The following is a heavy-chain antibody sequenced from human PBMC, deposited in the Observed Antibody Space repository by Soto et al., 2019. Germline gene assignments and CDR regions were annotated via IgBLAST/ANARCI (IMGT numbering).Heavy chain of an antibody. CDR1: GGSFSGYY. D-gene: IGHD2-15*01. CDR3: ARRDCSGGSCYHRYYFDY. V-gene: IGHV4-34*01. Sequence: SETLSLTCAVYGGSFSGYYWSWIRQPPGKGLEWIGEINHSGSTNYNPSLKSRVTISVDTSKNQFSLKLSSVTAADTAVYYCARRDCSGGSCYHRYYFDYWGQGTLVTVS. CDR2: INHSGST. J-gene: IGHJ4*02.